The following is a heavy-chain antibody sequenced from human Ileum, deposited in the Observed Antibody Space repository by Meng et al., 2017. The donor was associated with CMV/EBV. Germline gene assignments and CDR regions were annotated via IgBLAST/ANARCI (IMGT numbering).Heavy chain of an antibody. CDR3: ISSGWRN. CDR1: GFTFGDYA. J-gene: IGHJ4*02. V-gene: IGHV3-49*04. Sequence: GESLKISCTASGFTFGDYAMSWVRQAPGKGLEWVGFIRSKAYGGTTEYAASVKGRFTISRDDSKSIAYLKMNSLKTEDTAVYYCISSGWRNWGQGTLVTVSS. D-gene: IGHD6-19*01. CDR2: IRSKAYGGTT.